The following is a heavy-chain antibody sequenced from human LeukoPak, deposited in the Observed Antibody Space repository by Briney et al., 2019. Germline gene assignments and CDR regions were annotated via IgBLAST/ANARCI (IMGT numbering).Heavy chain of an antibody. CDR2: IRYDGSNK. J-gene: IGHJ3*02. Sequence: GGSLRLSCAASGFTFSSYGLHWVRQAPGKGLEWVAFIRYDGSNKYYADSVKGRFTISRDNSKNTLYLQMNSLRAEDTAVYYCARDDFWSGYRAFDIWGQGTMVTVSS. CDR3: ARDDFWSGYRAFDI. D-gene: IGHD3-3*01. CDR1: GFTFSSYG. V-gene: IGHV3-30*02.